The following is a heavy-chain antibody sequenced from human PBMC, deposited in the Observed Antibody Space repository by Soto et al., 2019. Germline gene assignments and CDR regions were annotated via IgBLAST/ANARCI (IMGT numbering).Heavy chain of an antibody. V-gene: IGHV1-46*01. Sequence: QVQLVQSGAEVKKPGASVKVSCEASGYTFTNYYIHWVRQAPGQGLEWMAVINHSGGSTRYAQKCQGRVTMTRDTSTSTVYMELSSLRSDDTAVYYCAKTYGFLGGYYFDYWGQGTLVTVSS. CDR3: AKTYGFLGGYYFDY. CDR1: GYTFTNYY. J-gene: IGHJ4*02. D-gene: IGHD3-16*01. CDR2: INHSGGST.